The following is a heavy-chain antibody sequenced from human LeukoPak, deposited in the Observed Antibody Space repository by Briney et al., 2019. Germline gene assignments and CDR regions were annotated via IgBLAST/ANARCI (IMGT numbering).Heavy chain of an antibody. CDR1: GFNFSSYG. Sequence: GGSLRLSCAASGFNFSSYGMHWVRQAPGKGLEWVAFIRSDGSNKYYADSVKGRFTISRDNSKLYLQMNSLRAEDTAVYYCAKKGYSNGWRDSYYFDCWGQGTLVTVSS. J-gene: IGHJ4*02. D-gene: IGHD6-19*01. CDR2: IRSDGSNK. V-gene: IGHV3-30*02. CDR3: AKKGYSNGWRDSYYFDC.